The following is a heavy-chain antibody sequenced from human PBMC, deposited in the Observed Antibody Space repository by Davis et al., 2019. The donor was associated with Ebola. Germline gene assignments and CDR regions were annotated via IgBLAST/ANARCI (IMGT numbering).Heavy chain of an antibody. J-gene: IGHJ6*02. Sequence: MPSETLSLTCTVSGGSISSYYWSWIRQPPGKGLEWIGYIYYSGSTNYNPSLKSRVTISVDTSKNQFSLKLSSVTAADTAVYYCATRSGYYTMRGFYYYYGMDVWGQGTTVTVSS. CDR3: ATRSGYYTMRGFYYYYGMDV. CDR1: GGSISSYY. D-gene: IGHD3-3*01. CDR2: IYYSGST. V-gene: IGHV4-59*12.